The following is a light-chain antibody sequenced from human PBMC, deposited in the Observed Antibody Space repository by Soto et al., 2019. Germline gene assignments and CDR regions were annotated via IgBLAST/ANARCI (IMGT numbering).Light chain of an antibody. CDR2: DVN. J-gene: IGLJ2*01. V-gene: IGLV2-14*01. Sequence: QSALTQPASVSGSPGQSITISCTGTISDIGGYNFISWYQHHPGKAPKLVIYDVNNRPSGVSNRFSGSKSGNTASLTISGLQAEDEADYYCSSYTSSSTHVVFGGGTKLTVL. CDR3: SSYTSSSTHVV. CDR1: ISDIGGYNF.